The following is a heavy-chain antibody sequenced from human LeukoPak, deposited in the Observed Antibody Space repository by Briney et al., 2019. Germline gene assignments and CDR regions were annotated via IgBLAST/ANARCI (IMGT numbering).Heavy chain of an antibody. CDR1: GFTFSSYS. Sequence: GGSLRLSCAASGFTFSSYSMNWVRQAPGKGLEWVSSISSSSSYIYYADSVKGRFTITRDNAKNSLYLQMNSLRAEDTAVYYCARSEDGYVDYWGQGTLVTVSS. CDR2: ISSSSSYI. J-gene: IGHJ4*02. D-gene: IGHD5-24*01. V-gene: IGHV3-21*01. CDR3: ARSEDGYVDY.